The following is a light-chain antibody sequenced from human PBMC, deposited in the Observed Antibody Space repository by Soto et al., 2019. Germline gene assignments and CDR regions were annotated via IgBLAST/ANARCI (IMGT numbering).Light chain of an antibody. V-gene: IGKV3-20*01. CDR1: QTVSSNN. Sequence: PGERATLSCRASQTVSSNNLAWYQQKRGQAPRLLIYDASSRAAAIPDRFRGSGSGTDFTLIISSLAPEDFAVYYCQQYGSSPFTFGPGTAVDIK. CDR2: DAS. CDR3: QQYGSSPFT. J-gene: IGKJ3*01.